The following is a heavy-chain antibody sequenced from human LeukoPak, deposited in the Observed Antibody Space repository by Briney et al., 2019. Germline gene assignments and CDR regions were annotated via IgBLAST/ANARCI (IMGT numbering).Heavy chain of an antibody. Sequence: SETLSLTCAVYGGSFSGYNWNWIRQPPGEGLEWIGEVNHSGDTHQNPSLKGRLTISVDTSRNQFSVKLTSVTAADTGIYYCARSNRYSGLHYWGQGTLAIVSA. V-gene: IGHV4-34*01. CDR1: GGSFSGYN. CDR3: ARSNRYSGLHY. J-gene: IGHJ4*02. CDR2: VNHSGDT. D-gene: IGHD5-12*01.